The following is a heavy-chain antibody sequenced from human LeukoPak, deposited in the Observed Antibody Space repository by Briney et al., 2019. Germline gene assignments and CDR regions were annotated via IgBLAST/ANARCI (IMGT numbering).Heavy chain of an antibody. Sequence: SETLSLTCTVSGGSISSYYWSWIRQPAGKGLEWIARIYTSGSTNYNPSLKSRVTISVDTSKNQFSLKLSSVTAADTAVYYCARAQTSDFWSGYYARDWGQGTLVTVSS. D-gene: IGHD3-3*01. CDR3: ARAQTSDFWSGYYARD. V-gene: IGHV4-4*07. CDR1: GGSISSYY. CDR2: IYTSGST. J-gene: IGHJ4*02.